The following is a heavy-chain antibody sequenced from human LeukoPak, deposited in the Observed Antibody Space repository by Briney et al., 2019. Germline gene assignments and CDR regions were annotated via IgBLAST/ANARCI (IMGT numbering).Heavy chain of an antibody. J-gene: IGHJ4*02. CDR1: GFTLSGFW. D-gene: IGHD6-19*01. V-gene: IGHV3-7*01. CDR3: ARPVAGTGDY. CDR2: IKQDGSEK. Sequence: GGSLRLSCAVSGFTLSGFWMSWSRQAPGKGLEWVANIKQDGSEKYYVDSVKGRFTISRDNAKNSLYLQMNSLRAEDTAVYYCARPVAGTGDYWGQGTLVTVSS.